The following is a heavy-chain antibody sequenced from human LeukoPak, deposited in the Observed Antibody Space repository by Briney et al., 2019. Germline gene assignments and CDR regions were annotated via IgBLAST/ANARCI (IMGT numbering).Heavy chain of an antibody. CDR2: ISDDGSNK. J-gene: IGHJ4*02. CDR1: AFTFRTYA. Sequence: HPGGSLRLSCAASAFTFRTYAMNWVRQAPGKGLEWVAVISDDGSNKYYAESVKGQFTISRDNSKNTLYLQMNSLRAEDTAMYYCARAFSTTAFDYWGQGTLVTVSS. V-gene: IGHV3-30*04. CDR3: ARAFSTTAFDY. D-gene: IGHD4-17*01.